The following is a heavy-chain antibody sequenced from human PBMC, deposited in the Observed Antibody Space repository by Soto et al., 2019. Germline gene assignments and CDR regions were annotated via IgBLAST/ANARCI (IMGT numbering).Heavy chain of an antibody. CDR3: ARDEGIDF. Sequence: GGSQRLSYAASGFNFTLYWMSWVRQAPGKGLEWVANIKPDGGTQYYVDSVKGRFTISRDNAKNSLYLRMNNLRPDDTAVYYCARDEGIDFWGQGTLVTGSS. CDR2: IKPDGGTQ. J-gene: IGHJ4*02. V-gene: IGHV3-7*03. CDR1: GFNFTLYW.